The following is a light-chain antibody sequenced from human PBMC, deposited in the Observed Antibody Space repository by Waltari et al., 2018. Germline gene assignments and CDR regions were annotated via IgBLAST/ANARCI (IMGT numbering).Light chain of an antibody. CDR3: QHYKNFPLT. V-gene: IGKV1-5*01. Sequence: DVQMTQSPSTLSASVGARVTIPCRASEDINTWLAWYQQKPGKAPKLLISDAASLKSGVPSRFSGSGSGTDFTLTITSMQPDDFATYYCQHYKNFPLTFGGGTK. CDR2: DAA. J-gene: IGKJ4*01. CDR1: EDINTW.